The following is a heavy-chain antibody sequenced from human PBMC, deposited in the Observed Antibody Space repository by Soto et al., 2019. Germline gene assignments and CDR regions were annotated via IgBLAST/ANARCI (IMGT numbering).Heavy chain of an antibody. J-gene: IGHJ5*02. D-gene: IGHD6-19*01. V-gene: IGHV1-8*01. CDR2: MNPDSGST. Sequence: QVQLVQSGAELKKPGASVKVSCKPSGYPFTSYHVNWVRQAPGQGLELMGWMNPDSGSTDYALKFQGRITMTRNTSMSTAYLELRSRTSADTAIYGCARGRFISKGYDSGWYIAHWGQGTQVIVSS. CDR3: ARGRFISKGYDSGWYIAH. CDR1: GYPFTSYH.